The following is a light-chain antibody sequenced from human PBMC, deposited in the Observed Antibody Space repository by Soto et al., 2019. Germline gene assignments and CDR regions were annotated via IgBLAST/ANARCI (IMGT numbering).Light chain of an antibody. J-gene: IGKJ1*01. V-gene: IGKV4-1*01. CDR1: QSVLYSSNNKNY. CDR2: WAS. CDR3: QQYYSTPWT. Sequence: DSVMTQSPDSLAVSMDERATINCKSSQSVLYSSNNKNYLAWYQQKPGQPPKLLIYWASTRESGVPDRFSGSGSGTDFTLTISSLQAEDVAVYYCQQYYSTPWTFGQGTKVAIK.